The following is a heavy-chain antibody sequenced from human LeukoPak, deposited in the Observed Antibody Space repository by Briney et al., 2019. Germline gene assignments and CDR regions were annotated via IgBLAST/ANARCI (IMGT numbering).Heavy chain of an antibody. J-gene: IGHJ4*02. D-gene: IGHD2-2*02. CDR2: IYYSGST. V-gene: IGHV4-39*01. Sequence: SETLSLTCTVSGGSISSSSYYWGWIRQPPGKGLEWIGRIYYSGSTYYNPSLKSRVTISVDTSKNQFSLKLSFVTAADTAVYYCASPIVVVPAAIFHFDYWGQGTLVTVSS. CDR3: ASPIVVVPAAIFHFDY. CDR1: GGSISSSSYY.